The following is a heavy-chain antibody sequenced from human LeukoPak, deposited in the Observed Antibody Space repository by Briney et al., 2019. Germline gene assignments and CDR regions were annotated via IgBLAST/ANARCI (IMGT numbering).Heavy chain of an antibody. Sequence: GGSLRLSCAASGFTFSNAWMTWVRQAPGKGLEWVANINQDGGEKDFKDSVKGRFTISRDNAKNSLYLQMNSLRAEDTAVYYCARDRRCSSTSCSFNGMDVWGQGTTVTVSS. V-gene: IGHV3-7*01. CDR1: GFTFSNAW. CDR3: ARDRRCSSTSCSFNGMDV. D-gene: IGHD2-2*01. CDR2: INQDGGEK. J-gene: IGHJ6*02.